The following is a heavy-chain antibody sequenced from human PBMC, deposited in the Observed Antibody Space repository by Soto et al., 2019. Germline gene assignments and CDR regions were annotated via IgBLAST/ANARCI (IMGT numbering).Heavy chain of an antibody. CDR1: GYTFTSYG. Sequence: ASVKVSCKASGYTFTSYGISWVRQAPGQGLEWMGWISAYNGNTNYAQKLQGRVTMTTDTSTSTAYMELRSLRSDDTAVYYCARHAYYFGAWRYYDAFDIWGQGTMVTVSS. V-gene: IGHV1-18*01. CDR3: ARHAYYFGAWRYYDAFDI. CDR2: ISAYNGNT. D-gene: IGHD3-10*01. J-gene: IGHJ3*02.